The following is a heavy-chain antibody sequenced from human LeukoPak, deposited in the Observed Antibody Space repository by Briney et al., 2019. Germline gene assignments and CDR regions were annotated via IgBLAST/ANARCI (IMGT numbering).Heavy chain of an antibody. V-gene: IGHV3-30-3*01. CDR2: ISYDGSNK. CDR1: GFTFSSYA. J-gene: IGHJ1*01. Sequence: GRSLRLSCAASGFTFSSYAMHWVRQAPGKGLEWVAVISYDGSNKYYADSVKGRFTISRDNSKNTLYLQMNSLRAEDTAVYYCARDPDYGDYIQYFQHWGQGTLVTVSS. CDR3: ARDPDYGDYIQYFQH. D-gene: IGHD4-17*01.